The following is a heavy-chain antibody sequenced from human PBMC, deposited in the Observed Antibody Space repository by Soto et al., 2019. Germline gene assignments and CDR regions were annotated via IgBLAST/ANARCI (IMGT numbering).Heavy chain of an antibody. D-gene: IGHD3-3*02. CDR1: GYNFTTFW. J-gene: IGHJ6*02. Sequence: ESLKISCKASGYNFTTFWISWMRQVPGKGLEWMGRIDPSDSYSNYSPSFQGHIPIAADKSINTAYLHFSNLKASDTAVYYCARHFPLPTDLQFYYYYYYGVDVWGHGTAVTVSS. CDR2: IDPSDSYS. CDR3: ARHFPLPTDLQFYYYYYYGVDV. V-gene: IGHV5-10-1*01.